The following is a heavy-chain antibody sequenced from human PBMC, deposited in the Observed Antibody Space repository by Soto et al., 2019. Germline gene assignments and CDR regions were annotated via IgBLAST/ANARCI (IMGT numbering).Heavy chain of an antibody. J-gene: IGHJ4*02. CDR2: IYYSGST. V-gene: IGHV4-39*01. D-gene: IGHD3-22*01. Sequence: SETLSLTCTVSGGSISSSSYYWGWIRQPPGKGLEWIGSIYYSGSTYYNPSLKSRVTISVDTSKNQFSLKLSSVTAADTAVYYCASSIYYYDSSGYYSSYYFDYWGQGTLVTVSS. CDR3: ASSIYYYDSSGYYSSYYFDY. CDR1: GGSISSSSYY.